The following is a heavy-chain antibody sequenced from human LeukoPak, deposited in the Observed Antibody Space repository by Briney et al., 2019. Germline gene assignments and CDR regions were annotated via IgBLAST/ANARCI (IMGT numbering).Heavy chain of an antibody. CDR2: IIPILDIA. CDR3: ARDNPPYCNGGSCYSY. V-gene: IGHV1-69*04. J-gene: IGHJ4*02. CDR1: GGTFSSYA. D-gene: IGHD2-15*01. Sequence: SVKVSCKASGGTFSSYALSWVRQAPGQGLEWMGRIIPILDIASYAQKFQDRVTITADESPGTDYMELSSLRSEDTAIYYCARDNPPYCNGGSCYSYWGQGTLVTISS.